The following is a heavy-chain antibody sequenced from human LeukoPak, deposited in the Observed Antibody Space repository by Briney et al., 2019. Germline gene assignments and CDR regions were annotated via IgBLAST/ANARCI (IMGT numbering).Heavy chain of an antibody. V-gene: IGHV4-61*02. D-gene: IGHD3-3*01. Sequence: PSETLSLTCTVSGGSISSGSYYWRWLRQPAGKGLEWIGRIYTSGSTNYNPSLKSRVTISVDTSQNQFSLKLTSVTAADTAVYYCARVTIFGVVFDPWGQGTLVTVSS. CDR3: ARVTIFGVVFDP. J-gene: IGHJ5*02. CDR2: IYTSGST. CDR1: GGSISSGSYY.